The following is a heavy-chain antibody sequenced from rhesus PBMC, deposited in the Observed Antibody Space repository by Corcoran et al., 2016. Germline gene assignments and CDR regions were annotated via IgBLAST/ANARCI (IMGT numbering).Heavy chain of an antibody. CDR3: ARGSYSGSPDY. CDR1: GVSICSNW. D-gene: IGHD3-16*01. V-gene: IGHV4-147*01. Sequence: QLQLQVSGPGLVKPSETLSLTCAVSGVSICSNWWTHIRPTPGKGLEWVCRICGSSWSTSYKPSLKSRVTISPDTSKGQLSLRLISVTAADTAVYFCARGSYSGSPDYWGQGVLVTVSS. CDR2: ICGSSWST. J-gene: IGHJ4*01.